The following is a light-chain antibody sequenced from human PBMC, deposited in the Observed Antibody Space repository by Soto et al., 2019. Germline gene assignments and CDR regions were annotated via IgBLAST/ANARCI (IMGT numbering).Light chain of an antibody. V-gene: IGKV3-11*01. Sequence: EIVLTQSPATLSLSPGERATLSCRASQSVSRYLAWYQQKPGQAPRLLIYDASNRATGIPARFSGSGSGTDFTLTIRRLEPEDFAVYYCQQRSSWPPITFGQGTRLEI. CDR1: QSVSRY. CDR3: QQRSSWPPIT. J-gene: IGKJ5*01. CDR2: DAS.